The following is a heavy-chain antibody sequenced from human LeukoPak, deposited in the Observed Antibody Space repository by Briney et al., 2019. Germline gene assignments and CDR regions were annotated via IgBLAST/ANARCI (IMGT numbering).Heavy chain of an antibody. V-gene: IGHV3-30*02. CDR3: AKRPSGGGYYYYLDV. CDR2: IRYDGSNK. Sequence: GGSLRLSCAASGFTFSSYGMHWVRQAPGKGREWVAFIRYDGSNKFYADSVKGRFTISRDNSKNTLYLQMNSLRAEDTAVYYCAKRPSGGGYYYYLDVWGKGTTVTVSS. D-gene: IGHD3-16*01. CDR1: GFTFSSYG. J-gene: IGHJ6*03.